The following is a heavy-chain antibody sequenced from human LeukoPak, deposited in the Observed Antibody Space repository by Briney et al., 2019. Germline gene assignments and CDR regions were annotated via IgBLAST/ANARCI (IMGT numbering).Heavy chain of an antibody. CDR1: GGSISSYY. J-gene: IGHJ4*02. CDR3: ARDHYYDSGGYYHFDY. CDR2: IYTSGST. V-gene: IGHV4-4*07. Sequence: SETLSLTCTVSGGSISSYYWSWIRQPAGKGLEWIGRIYTSGSTNYNPSLKSRVTMSVDTSKNQFSLKLSSVTAADTAVYYCARDHYYDSGGYYHFDYWGQGTLVTVSS. D-gene: IGHD3-22*01.